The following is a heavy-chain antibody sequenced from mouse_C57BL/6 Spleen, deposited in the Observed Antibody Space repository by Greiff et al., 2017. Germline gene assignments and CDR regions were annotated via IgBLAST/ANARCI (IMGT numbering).Heavy chain of an antibody. CDR3: ARDRWYFDV. Sequence: EVQLQQSGPELVKPGASVKISCKASGYTFTDYYMNWVKQSHGKSLEWIGDINPNNGGTSYTQKFKGKATLTVDKSSSTAYMELRSLTSEDSAVYYCARDRWYFDVWGTGTTVTVSS. J-gene: IGHJ1*03. V-gene: IGHV1-26*01. CDR2: INPNNGGT. CDR1: GYTFTDYY.